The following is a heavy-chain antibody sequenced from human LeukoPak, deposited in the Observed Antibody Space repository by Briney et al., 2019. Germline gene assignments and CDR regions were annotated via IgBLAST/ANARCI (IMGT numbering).Heavy chain of an antibody. J-gene: IGHJ3*02. Sequence: SETLSLTCTGSGASISSSYWSWVRQPPGKRLEWIGFIYYNGNTNSNPSLKSRVTISADTSKNQFSLKLTSVTAADTAVYYCVRGNYDNRGYSNAFDIWGQGVMVTVSS. CDR1: GASISSSY. D-gene: IGHD3-22*01. V-gene: IGHV4-59*01. CDR3: VRGNYDNRGYSNAFDI. CDR2: IYYNGNT.